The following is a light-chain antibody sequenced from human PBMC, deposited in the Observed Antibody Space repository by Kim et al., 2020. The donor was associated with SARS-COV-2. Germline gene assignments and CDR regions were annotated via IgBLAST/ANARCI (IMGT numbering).Light chain of an antibody. CDR1: QSINNF. CDR3: QQRSNWPPALS. Sequence: DIVLTQSPATLSLSPGETATLSCRASQSINNFLAWYQQIPGQAPRLLIYNASNRATGIPARFSGSGSGTDFTLTISSLAPEDFAVYYCQQRSNWPPALSFGGGTKVDIK. V-gene: IGKV3-11*01. J-gene: IGKJ4*01. CDR2: NAS.